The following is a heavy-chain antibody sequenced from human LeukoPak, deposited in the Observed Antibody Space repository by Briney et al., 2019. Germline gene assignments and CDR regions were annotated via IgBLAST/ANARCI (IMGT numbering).Heavy chain of an antibody. D-gene: IGHD3-22*01. CDR1: GGSISSYY. V-gene: IGHV4-59*01. Sequence: SETLSLTCTVSGGSISSYYWSWIRQPPGKGLEWIGYIYYSGSTNYNPSLKSRVTISVDTSKNQFSLKLSSVTAADTAVYYCARVRSVVIPFDVFDIGGKGTMVT. CDR2: IYYSGST. J-gene: IGHJ3*02. CDR3: ARVRSVVIPFDVFDI.